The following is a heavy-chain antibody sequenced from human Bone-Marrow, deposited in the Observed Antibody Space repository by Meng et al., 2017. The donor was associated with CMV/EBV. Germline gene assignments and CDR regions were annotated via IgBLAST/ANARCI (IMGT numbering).Heavy chain of an antibody. CDR1: GYTFIVNY. Sequence: ASVKVSCKASGYTFIVNYIHWVRQAPGQGLEWMGWINPNSGGTNYAQKFQGRVTMTRDTSISTAYMELSRLRSDDTAVYYCAREGYCSSTSCFDYPYYYGMDVWGQGNMVTVSS. D-gene: IGHD2-2*01. J-gene: IGHJ6*02. CDR2: INPNSGGT. CDR3: AREGYCSSTSCFDYPYYYGMDV. V-gene: IGHV1-2*02.